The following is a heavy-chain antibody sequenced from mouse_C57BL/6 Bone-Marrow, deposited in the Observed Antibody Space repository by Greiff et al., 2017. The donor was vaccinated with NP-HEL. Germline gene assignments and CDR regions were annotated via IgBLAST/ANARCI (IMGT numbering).Heavy chain of an antibody. CDR3: ARRVYYDYDGYYYAMDY. CDR1: GYTFTSYG. J-gene: IGHJ4*01. CDR2: IYPRSGNT. D-gene: IGHD2-4*01. V-gene: IGHV1-81*01. Sequence: QVQLQQSGAELARPGASVKLSCKASGYTFTSYGISWVKQRTGQGLEWIGEIYPRSGNTYYNEKFKGKATLTADKSSSTAYMELRSLTSEDSAVYFCARRVYYDYDGYYYAMDYWGQGTSVTVSP.